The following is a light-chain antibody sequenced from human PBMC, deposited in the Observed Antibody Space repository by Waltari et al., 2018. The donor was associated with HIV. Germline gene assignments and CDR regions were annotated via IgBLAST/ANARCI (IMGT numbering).Light chain of an antibody. V-gene: IGKV2-28*01. CDR2: LAS. CDR3: LQSLHTPRFS. Sequence: CRASQSLLHNNGNNYLDWYVQKPGQSPQLLIYLASHRTSGVPERFSGSGSGTNFTMKITRVEAEDVGTYYCLQSLHTPRFSFGPGTKVDI. CDR1: QSLLHNNGNNY. J-gene: IGKJ3*01.